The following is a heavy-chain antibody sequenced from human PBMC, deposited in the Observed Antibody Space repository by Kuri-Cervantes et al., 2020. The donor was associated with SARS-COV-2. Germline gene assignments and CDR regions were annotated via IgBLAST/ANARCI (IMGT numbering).Heavy chain of an antibody. CDR2: INHSGST. Sequence: SETLSLTCAVYGGSFSGYYWSWIRQPPGKGLEWTGEINHSGSTNYNPSLKSRVTISVDTSKNQFSLKLSSVTAADTAVYYCAREFTAMVPKGDVWGQGTTVTVSS. J-gene: IGHJ6*02. V-gene: IGHV4-34*01. CDR1: GGSFSGYY. CDR3: AREFTAMVPKGDV. D-gene: IGHD5-18*01.